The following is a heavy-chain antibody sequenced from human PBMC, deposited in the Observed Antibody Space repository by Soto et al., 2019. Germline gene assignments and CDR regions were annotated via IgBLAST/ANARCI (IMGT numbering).Heavy chain of an antibody. CDR3: AREFWSGPFDY. V-gene: IGHV3-33*01. CDR1: GFTFSSYG. D-gene: IGHD3-3*01. CDR2: IWYDGSNK. J-gene: IGHJ4*02. Sequence: PGGSLRLSCAASGFTFSSYGMHWVRQAPGKGLEWVAVIWYDGSNKYNADSVKGRFTTSRDNSKNTLYLQMNSLRAEDTAVYYCAREFWSGPFDYWGQGTLVTVSS.